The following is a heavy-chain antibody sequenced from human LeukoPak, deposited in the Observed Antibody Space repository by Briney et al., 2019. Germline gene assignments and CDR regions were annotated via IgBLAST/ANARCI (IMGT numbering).Heavy chain of an antibody. V-gene: IGHV1-3*01. D-gene: IGHD3-10*01. CDR2: INAGNGNT. CDR3: ARSMVRGVIILFAC. Sequence: ASVKVSCKASGYTFTSYAMHWVRQAPGQRLEWMGWINAGNGNTKYSQKFQGRVTITRDTSASTAYMELSSLRSEDTAVYYCARSMVRGVIILFACWGQGTLVTVSS. CDR1: GYTFTSYA. J-gene: IGHJ4*02.